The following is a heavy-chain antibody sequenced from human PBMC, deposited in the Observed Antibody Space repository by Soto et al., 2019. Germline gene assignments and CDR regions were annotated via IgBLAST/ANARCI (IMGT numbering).Heavy chain of an antibody. CDR1: GFSFSTYG. CDR3: ARDNSDSGGYYYFDY. D-gene: IGHD3-22*01. J-gene: IGHJ4*02. V-gene: IGHV3-33*01. Sequence: GGSLRLSCAASGFSFSTYGMHWVRQAPGKGLECVAVIWFDGSNKQYADSVKGRFTISRDNSKNTLYLQMDSLIVEDTAVYYCARDNSDSGGYYYFDYWGQGTLVTVSS. CDR2: IWFDGSNK.